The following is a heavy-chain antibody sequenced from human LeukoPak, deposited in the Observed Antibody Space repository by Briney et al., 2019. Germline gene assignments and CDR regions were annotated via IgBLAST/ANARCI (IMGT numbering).Heavy chain of an antibody. CDR2: IYSGGAT. CDR3: ARDRRYYDRSGYFYDSN. Sequence: PGGSLRLSCAASGFSVGANFMSWVRQAPGKGLEWLSVIYSGGATYYADSVKGRFTISRDILKNTLFLQMNSLRAEDTAVYYCARDRRYYDRSGYFYDSNWGQGTLVTVSS. CDR1: GFSVGANF. J-gene: IGHJ4*02. D-gene: IGHD3-22*01. V-gene: IGHV3-66*01.